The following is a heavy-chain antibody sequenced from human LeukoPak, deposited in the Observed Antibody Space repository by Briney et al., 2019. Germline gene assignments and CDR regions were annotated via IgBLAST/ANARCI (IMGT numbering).Heavy chain of an antibody. CDR3: ARSYYYDSSGYPFDP. CDR2: ISSSNSYI. V-gene: IGHV3-21*01. Sequence: PGGSLRLSCAASGFTFSSYSMNWVRQAPGKGLEWVSSISSSNSYIYYADSVKGRFTISRDNAKNSLYLQMNSLRAEDTAVYYCARSYYYDSSGYPFDPWGQGTLVTVSS. J-gene: IGHJ5*02. CDR1: GFTFSSYS. D-gene: IGHD3-22*01.